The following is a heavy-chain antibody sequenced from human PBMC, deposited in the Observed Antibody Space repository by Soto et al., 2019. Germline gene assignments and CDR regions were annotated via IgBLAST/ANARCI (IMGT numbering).Heavy chain of an antibody. D-gene: IGHD3-16*01. CDR1: GGSISSGGYY. V-gene: IGHV4-31*03. J-gene: IGHJ4*02. Sequence: SETLSLTCTVSGGSISSGGYYWSWIRQHPGKGLEWVGYIYYSGSTYYNPSLKSRVTISVDTSKNQFSLKLSSVTAADTAVYYGARLGGHYFDYWGQGTLVTVSS. CDR2: IYYSGST. CDR3: ARLGGHYFDY.